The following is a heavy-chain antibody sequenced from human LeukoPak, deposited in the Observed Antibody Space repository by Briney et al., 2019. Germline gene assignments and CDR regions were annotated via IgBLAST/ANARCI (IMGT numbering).Heavy chain of an antibody. J-gene: IGHJ3*02. CDR1: GYTFTSYD. V-gene: IGHV1-8*03. D-gene: IGHD3-10*01. Sequence: ASVKVSCKASGYTFTSYDINWVRQATGQGLEWMGWMNPNSGNTGYAQKFQGRVTITRNTSISTAYMELSSLRSEDTAVYYCARGSSIWFGETLHAFDIWGQGTMVTVSS. CDR3: ARGSSIWFGETLHAFDI. CDR2: MNPNSGNT.